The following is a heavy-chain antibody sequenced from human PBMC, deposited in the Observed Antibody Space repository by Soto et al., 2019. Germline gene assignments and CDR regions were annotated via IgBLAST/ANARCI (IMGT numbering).Heavy chain of an antibody. V-gene: IGHV3-33*01. Sequence: GGSLRLSCAASGFTFSSYGMHWVRQAPGKGLEWVAVIWYDGSNKYYADSVKGRFTISRDNSKNTLYLQMNSLRAEDTAVYYCARDSTDFWSGYYHTPGFDYWGQGTLVTVSS. D-gene: IGHD3-3*01. CDR2: IWYDGSNK. CDR3: ARDSTDFWSGYYHTPGFDY. J-gene: IGHJ4*02. CDR1: GFTFSSYG.